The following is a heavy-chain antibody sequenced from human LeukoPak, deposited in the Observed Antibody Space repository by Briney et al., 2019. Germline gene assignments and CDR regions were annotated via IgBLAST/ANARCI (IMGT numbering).Heavy chain of an antibody. D-gene: IGHD3-10*01. CDR1: GGSISSGDYY. Sequence: SETLSLTCTVSGGSISSGDYYWSRIRQPPGKGLERIGYIYYSGSTYYNPSLKSRVTISVDTSKNQLSLKLSSVTAADTAVYYCARDRTISGSGLQVWGQGTTVTVSS. CDR2: IYYSGST. V-gene: IGHV4-30-4*01. CDR3: ARDRTISGSGLQV. J-gene: IGHJ6*01.